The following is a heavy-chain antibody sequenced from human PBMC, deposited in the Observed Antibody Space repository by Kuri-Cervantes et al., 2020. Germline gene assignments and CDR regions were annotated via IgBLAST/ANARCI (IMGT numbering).Heavy chain of an antibody. CDR2: INAGNGNT. Sequence: ASVKVSCKASGYTFTSYDINWVRQATGQGLEWMGWINAGNGNTKYSQKFQGRVTITRDTSASTAYMELSSLRSEDTAVYYCARGPSRGWFDPWGQGTLVTVSS. V-gene: IGHV1-3*01. CDR1: GYTFTSYD. J-gene: IGHJ5*02. CDR3: ARGPSRGWFDP. D-gene: IGHD3-10*01.